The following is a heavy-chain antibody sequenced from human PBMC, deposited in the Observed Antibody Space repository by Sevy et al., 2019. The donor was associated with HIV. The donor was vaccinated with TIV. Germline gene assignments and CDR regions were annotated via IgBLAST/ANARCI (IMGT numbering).Heavy chain of an antibody. Sequence: GGSLRLSCAASGLTFSSYAMNWVRQAPGKGLDWVSTIYGTAGVTYYADSVNGRFTISRDNSKNTLFLQMNSLRAEDTAVYYCAGGRLDSSGSFDAFDVWGQGTMVTVSS. J-gene: IGHJ3*01. CDR2: IYGTAGVT. V-gene: IGHV3-23*01. CDR3: AGGRLDSSGSFDAFDV. CDR1: GLTFSSYA. D-gene: IGHD3-22*01.